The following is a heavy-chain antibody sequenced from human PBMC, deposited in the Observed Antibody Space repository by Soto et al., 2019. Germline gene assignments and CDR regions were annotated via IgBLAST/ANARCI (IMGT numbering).Heavy chain of an antibody. V-gene: IGHV4-31*03. Sequence: SETLSLTCTVSGGCISSGGYYWSWIRQHPGKGLEWIGYIYYSGSTYYNPPLKSRVTISVDTSKNKFSLKLSSVTAADTAVYYCASHSDSNWFDPWGQGTLVTVSS. CDR1: GGCISSGGYY. J-gene: IGHJ5*02. CDR2: IYYSGST. CDR3: ASHSDSNWFDP.